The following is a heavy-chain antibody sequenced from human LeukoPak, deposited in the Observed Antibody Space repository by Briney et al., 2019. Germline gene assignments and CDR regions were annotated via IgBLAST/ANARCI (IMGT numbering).Heavy chain of an antibody. CDR1: GGSISSYY. CDR3: ARGVPYYSSSWYHWFDP. V-gene: IGHV4-59*01. Sequence: SETLSLTCTVPGGSISSYYWSWIRQPPGRGREGIGYIYNSGSTNYNPSLKSRVTISVDTSKNQFSLKLASVTAADTAVYYCARGVPYYSSSWYHWFDPWGQGTLVSVSS. J-gene: IGHJ5*02. D-gene: IGHD6-13*01. CDR2: IYNSGST.